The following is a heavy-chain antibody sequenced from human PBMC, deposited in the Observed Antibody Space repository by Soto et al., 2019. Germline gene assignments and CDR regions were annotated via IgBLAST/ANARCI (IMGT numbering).Heavy chain of an antibody. Sequence: QVQLVESGGGVGQPGRSLRLSCVGSGFPFWHYGMHWVRQATGKGLEWVAVIWSDGNKESYADSVKGRFAISRDNSKETLYLEMNSLRVEDTAVYFCERDRNGGWFHMAVGGQGTKVSVSS. V-gene: IGHV3-33*01. CDR1: GFPFWHYG. CDR3: ERDRNGGWFHMAV. CDR2: IWSDGNKE. J-gene: IGHJ6*02. D-gene: IGHD6-19*01.